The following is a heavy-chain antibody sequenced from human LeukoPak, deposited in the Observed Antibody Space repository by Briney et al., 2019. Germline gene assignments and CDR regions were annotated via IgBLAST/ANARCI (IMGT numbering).Heavy chain of an antibody. J-gene: IGHJ6*03. V-gene: IGHV3-21*01. Sequence: GGSLRLSCAASGFTFNSYAMSWVRQAPGKGLEWVSSISSSSSYIYYADSVKGRFTISRDNAKNSLYLQMNSLRAEDTAVYYCARGHYYHYMDVWGKGTTVTVSS. CDR3: ARGHYYHYMDV. CDR2: ISSSSSYI. CDR1: GFTFNSYA.